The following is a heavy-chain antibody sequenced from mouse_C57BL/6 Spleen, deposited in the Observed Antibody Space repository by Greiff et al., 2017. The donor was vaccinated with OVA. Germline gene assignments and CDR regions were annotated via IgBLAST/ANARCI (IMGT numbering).Heavy chain of an antibody. J-gene: IGHJ2*01. V-gene: IGHV1-63*01. CDR1: GYTFTNYW. CDR2: IYPGGGYT. Sequence: VQLVESGAELVRPGTSVKMSCKASGYTFTNYWIGWAKQRPGHGLEWIGDIYPGGGYTNYNEKFKGKATLTADKSSSTAYMQFSSLTSEDSAIYYCARSITTHFDYWGQGTTLTVSS. CDR3: ARSITTHFDY. D-gene: IGHD1-1*01.